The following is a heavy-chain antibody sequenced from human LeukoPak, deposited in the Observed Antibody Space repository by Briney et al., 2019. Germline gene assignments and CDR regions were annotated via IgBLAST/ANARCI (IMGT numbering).Heavy chain of an antibody. J-gene: IGHJ3*02. CDR2: ISSSSSYI. D-gene: IGHD4-17*01. V-gene: IGHV3-21*01. Sequence: GGSLRLSCAASGFTFSSYSMNWVRQAPGKGLEWVSSISSSSSYIYYADSVKGRFTISRDNAKNSLYLQMNSLRAEDTAVYYCARGDYGDYWAFDIWGQGTMVTVSS. CDR1: GFTFSSYS. CDR3: ARGDYGDYWAFDI.